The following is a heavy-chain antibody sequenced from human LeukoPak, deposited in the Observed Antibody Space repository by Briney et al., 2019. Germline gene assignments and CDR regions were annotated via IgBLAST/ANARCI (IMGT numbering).Heavy chain of an antibody. Sequence: GGSLRLSCAASGFTFSSYSMNWVRQAPGKGLEWVSSISSSSSYIYCADSVKGRFTISRDNAKNSLYLQMNSLRAEDTAVYYCARGCLYCSTYYYYMDVWGKGTTVTVSS. CDR2: ISSSSSYI. V-gene: IGHV3-21*01. J-gene: IGHJ6*03. CDR3: ARGCLYCSTYYYYMDV. D-gene: IGHD2-2*01. CDR1: GFTFSSYS.